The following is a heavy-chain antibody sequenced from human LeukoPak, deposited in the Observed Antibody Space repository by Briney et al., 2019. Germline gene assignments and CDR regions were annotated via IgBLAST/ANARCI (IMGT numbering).Heavy chain of an antibody. J-gene: IGHJ3*02. Sequence: ASVTVSRKAAGYTFTSYYMHWVRQAPGQGLEWMGIINPSGGSTSYAQKFQGRVTMTRDTSTSTVYMELSSLSSEDTAVYYCARGGRERYSSGWTDAFDIWGQGTRFTVSS. CDR3: ARGGRERYSSGWTDAFDI. CDR2: INPSGGST. D-gene: IGHD6-19*01. V-gene: IGHV1-46*01. CDR1: GYTFTSYY.